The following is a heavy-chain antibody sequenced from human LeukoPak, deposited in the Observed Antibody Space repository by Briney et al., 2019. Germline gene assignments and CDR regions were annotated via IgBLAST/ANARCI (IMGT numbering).Heavy chain of an antibody. J-gene: IGHJ6*03. Sequence: PSETLSLTCAVYGGSFSGYYWSWIRQPPGKGLEWIGEINHSGSTNYNPSLKSRVTISVDTSKNQFSLKLSSVTAADTAVYYCASNSGSYYPYYYYYYMDVWGKGTTVTVSS. CDR2: INHSGST. CDR3: ASNSGSYYPYYYYYYMDV. V-gene: IGHV4-34*01. D-gene: IGHD1-26*01. CDR1: GGSFSGYY.